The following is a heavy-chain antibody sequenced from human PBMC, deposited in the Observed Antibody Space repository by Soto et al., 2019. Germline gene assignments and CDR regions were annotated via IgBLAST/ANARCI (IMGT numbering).Heavy chain of an antibody. V-gene: IGHV4-4*02. CDR2: IYHSGST. CDR1: GGSISSSNW. CDR3: AGGGRITAERQFDS. J-gene: IGHJ5*01. D-gene: IGHD2-15*01. Sequence: SETLSLTCAVSGGSISSSNWWCWVRPPPGRGLEGFGVIYHSGSTNYNPSLKSRVTISVDKSKNKFSLQLSTVTAADTAVYYCAGGGRITAERQFDSWGQGTLVTVSS.